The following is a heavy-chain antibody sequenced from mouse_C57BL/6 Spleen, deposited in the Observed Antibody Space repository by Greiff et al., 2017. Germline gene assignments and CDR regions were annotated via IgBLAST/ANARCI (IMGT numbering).Heavy chain of an antibody. D-gene: IGHD2-13*01. V-gene: IGHV1-74*01. CDR2: IHPSDSDT. Sequence: QVQLKQPGAELVKPGASVKVSCKASGYTFTSYWMHWVKQRPGQGLEWIGRIHPSDSDTNYNQKFKGKATLTVDKSSSTAYMQLSSLTSEDSAVYYCAIPGDYGDAWFAYWGQGTLVTVSA. J-gene: IGHJ3*01. CDR1: GYTFTSYW. CDR3: AIPGDYGDAWFAY.